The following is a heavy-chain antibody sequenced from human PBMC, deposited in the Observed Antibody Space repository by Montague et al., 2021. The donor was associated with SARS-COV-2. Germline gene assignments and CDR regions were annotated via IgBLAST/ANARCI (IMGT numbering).Heavy chain of an antibody. D-gene: IGHD3-10*01. J-gene: IGHJ4*02. Sequence: SLRLSCAASGFTFSSYAMHWVRQAPGKGLEWVAVISYDGSNKYYADSVKGRFTISRDNSKNTLYLQMNSLRAEDTAFYHCSRGGGMIRGVVDFWGQGILVSVSS. CDR2: ISYDGSNK. CDR3: SRGGGMIRGVVDF. V-gene: IGHV3-30-3*01. CDR1: GFTFSSYA.